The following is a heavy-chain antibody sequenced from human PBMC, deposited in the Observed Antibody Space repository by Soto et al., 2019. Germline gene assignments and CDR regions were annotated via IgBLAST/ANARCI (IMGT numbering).Heavy chain of an antibody. V-gene: IGHV1-69*02. CDR1: GDSFSSYT. Sequence: QVQLVQSGAEVKKPGSSVKVSCKASGDSFSSYTISWVRQAPGQGLEWRGRNIPGLGIAHYAQKYQDRVTVTADISTSTAYMELRSLRSEDTAVFYCARVVDYGSGSYPLGYWGQGTLVTVSS. D-gene: IGHD3-10*01. CDR2: NIPGLGIA. CDR3: ARVVDYGSGSYPLGY. J-gene: IGHJ4*02.